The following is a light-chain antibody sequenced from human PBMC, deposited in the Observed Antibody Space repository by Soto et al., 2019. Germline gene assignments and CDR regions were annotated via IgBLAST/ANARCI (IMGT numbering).Light chain of an antibody. CDR2: DVI. CDR1: SSDVGRYNY. J-gene: IGLJ1*01. V-gene: IGLV2-14*03. Sequence: QSVLTQPASVSGSPGQSITISCTGTSSDVGRYNYVSWYQQHPGKAPTLIIYDVINRPSGVFHRFSASKSCNTASLTISGLQAEDEADYYCTSYTTSATYVIGTGTKVTVL. CDR3: TSYTTSATYV.